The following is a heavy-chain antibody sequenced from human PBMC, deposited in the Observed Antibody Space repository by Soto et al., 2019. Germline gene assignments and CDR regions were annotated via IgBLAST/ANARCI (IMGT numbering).Heavy chain of an antibody. V-gene: IGHV1-18*01. J-gene: IGHJ4*02. CDR2: ISAHNGNT. CDR3: ARGRYGDY. D-gene: IGHD1-1*01. Sequence: QVHLVQSGAEVKKPGASVKVSCKASGYTFTSYGITWVRQAPGQGLEWLGWISAHNGNTDYAQKLQGRVIVTRDTSTSTAYMELRSLRSDDTAVYYCARGRYGDYWGQGALVTVSS. CDR1: GYTFTSYG.